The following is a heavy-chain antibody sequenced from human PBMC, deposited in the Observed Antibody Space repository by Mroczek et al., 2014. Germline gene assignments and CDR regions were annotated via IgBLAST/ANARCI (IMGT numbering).Heavy chain of an antibody. CDR1: GYTFTGYY. D-gene: IGHD1-26*01. CDR2: INPNSGGT. CDR3: AREEWELHSEPGVADAFDI. Sequence: SGAEVKKPGASVKVSCKASGYTFTGYYMHWVRQAPGQGLEWMGWINPNSGGTNYAQKFQGRVTMTRDTSISTAYMELSRLRSDDTAVYYCAREEWELHSEPGVADAFDIWGQGTMVTVSS. J-gene: IGHJ3*02. V-gene: IGHV1-2*02.